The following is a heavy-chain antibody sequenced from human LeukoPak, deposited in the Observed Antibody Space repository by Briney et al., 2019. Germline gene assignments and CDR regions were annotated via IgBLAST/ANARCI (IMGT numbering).Heavy chain of an antibody. J-gene: IGHJ4*02. Sequence: ASVKVSCKASGYTFTSYGISWVRQAPGQGLEWMGWISAYNGNTNYAQKLQGRVTMTTDTSTSTAYMEPRSLRSDDTAVCYCARGLDCTNGVCQTFDYWGQGTLVTVSS. CDR2: ISAYNGNT. D-gene: IGHD2-8*01. CDR3: ARGLDCTNGVCQTFDY. V-gene: IGHV1-18*01. CDR1: GYTFTSYG.